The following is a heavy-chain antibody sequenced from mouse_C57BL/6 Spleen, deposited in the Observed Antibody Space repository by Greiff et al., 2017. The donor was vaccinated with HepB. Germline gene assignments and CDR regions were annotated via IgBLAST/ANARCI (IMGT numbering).Heavy chain of an antibody. V-gene: IGHV5-9-1*02. CDR1: GFTFSSYA. D-gene: IGHD2-12*01. Sequence: EVKLQESGEGLVKPGGSLKLSCAASGFTFSSYAMSWVRQTPEKRLEWVAYISSGGDYIYYADTVKGRFTISRDNARNTLYLQMSSLKSEDTAMYYCTRGALRDYAMDYGGQGTSVTVSS. CDR3: TRGALRDYAMDY. J-gene: IGHJ4*01. CDR2: ISSGGDYI.